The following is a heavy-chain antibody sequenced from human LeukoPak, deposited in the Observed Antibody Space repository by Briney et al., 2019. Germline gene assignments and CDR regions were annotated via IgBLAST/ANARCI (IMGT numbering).Heavy chain of an antibody. CDR1: GGSISSYY. D-gene: IGHD5-12*01. CDR3: ARAGGYSGYASN. CDR2: TYYSGTT. V-gene: IGHV4-59*01. J-gene: IGHJ4*02. Sequence: SETLSLTCTVSGGSISSYYWSWIRQPAGKGLGWIGYTYYSGTTYYNPSLKSRVTISLDTSKNKFSLNLTSVNVADTAVYYCARAGGYSGYASNWGQGTLVTVSS.